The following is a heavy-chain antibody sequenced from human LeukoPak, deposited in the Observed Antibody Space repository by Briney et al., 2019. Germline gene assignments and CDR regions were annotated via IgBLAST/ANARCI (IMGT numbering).Heavy chain of an antibody. CDR3: AELGITMIGGV. Sequence: GGSLRLSCAASGFTFSSYWMHWVRQAPGNGLVWVSRINSDGSSTSYADSVKGRFTISRDNAKNTLYLQMNSLRAEDTAVYYCAELGITMIGGVWGKGTTVTISS. D-gene: IGHD3-10*02. CDR2: INSDGSST. CDR1: GFTFSSYW. J-gene: IGHJ6*04. V-gene: IGHV3-74*01.